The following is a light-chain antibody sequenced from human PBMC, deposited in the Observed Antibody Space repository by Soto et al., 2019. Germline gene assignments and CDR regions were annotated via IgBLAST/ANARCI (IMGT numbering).Light chain of an antibody. Sequence: EIAMTQYPDTLSVSPGERATLSCRASQNINDKLDWLQQKPGQVPRLLIIGASTTATGVPARFSGSGSGTEFTITISGLQSEDFAVYYCQQYNDWPPFTFGAGTRVDVK. CDR3: QQYNDWPPFT. CDR2: GAS. CDR1: QNINDK. J-gene: IGKJ3*01. V-gene: IGKV3-15*01.